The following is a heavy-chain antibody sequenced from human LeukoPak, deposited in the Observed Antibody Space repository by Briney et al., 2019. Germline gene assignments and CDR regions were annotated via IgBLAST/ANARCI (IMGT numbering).Heavy chain of an antibody. CDR1: GFTFSSYS. CDR2: ISSSSSYI. Sequence: GGSLRLSCAASGFTFSSYSMNWVRQAPGKVLEWVSSISSSSSYIYYADSVKGRFTISRDNAKNSLYLQMNSLRAEDTAVYYCARDANYYDSSGFTYNFDYWGQGTLVTVSS. CDR3: ARDANYYDSSGFTYNFDY. J-gene: IGHJ4*02. D-gene: IGHD3-22*01. V-gene: IGHV3-21*01.